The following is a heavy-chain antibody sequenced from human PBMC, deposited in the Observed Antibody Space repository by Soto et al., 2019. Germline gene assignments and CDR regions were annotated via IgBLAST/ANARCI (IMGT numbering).Heavy chain of an antibody. CDR3: AKVGATAYYFDY. D-gene: IGHD1-26*01. Sequence: GGSLRLSCAASGFPFSSYGMHWVRQAPGKGLEWVAAIWCNGGSTYYADSVKGRFTISRDNSKNTLYLQMNSLRAEDTAVYYCAKVGATAYYFDYWGQGTLVTVSS. CDR2: IWCNGGST. V-gene: IGHV3-23*01. J-gene: IGHJ4*02. CDR1: GFPFSSYG.